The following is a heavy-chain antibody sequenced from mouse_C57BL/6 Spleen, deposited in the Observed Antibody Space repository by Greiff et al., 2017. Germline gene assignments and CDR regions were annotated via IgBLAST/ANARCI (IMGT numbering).Heavy chain of an antibody. Sequence: VKVVESGPGLVAPSQSLSITCTVSGFSLTSYGVDWVRQPPGKGLEWLGVIWGGGSTHYNSALMSRLSISKDNSKSQVFLKMNILQTDDTAMYYCAKHDYYYGSSYDAMDCWGQGTSVTVSS. CDR3: AKHDYYYGSSYDAMDC. V-gene: IGHV2-9*01. CDR2: IWGGGST. D-gene: IGHD1-1*01. J-gene: IGHJ4*01. CDR1: GFSLTSYG.